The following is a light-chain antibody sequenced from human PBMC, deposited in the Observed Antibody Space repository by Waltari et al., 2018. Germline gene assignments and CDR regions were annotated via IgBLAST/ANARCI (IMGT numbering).Light chain of an antibody. CDR1: QTIRTTY. CDR3: QQYDVSPLT. Sequence: EIVLTQSPGTLSLSPGDGAPLSCRTSQTIRTTYLAWYQQKPGQAPTLLIYGAFTRATGIPDRFTGSGSGTDFSLTISSLEPEDFATYYCQQYDVSPLTFGGGTKVEIK. CDR2: GAF. V-gene: IGKV3-20*01. J-gene: IGKJ4*01.